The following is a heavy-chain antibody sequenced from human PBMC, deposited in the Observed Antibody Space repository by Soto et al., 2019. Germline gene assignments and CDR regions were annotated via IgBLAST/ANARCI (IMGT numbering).Heavy chain of an antibody. Sequence: GASVKVSCKTSGGTFSSYAISWVRQAPGKGLEWMGGFDPEDGETIYAQKFQGRVTMTEDTSTDTAYMELSSLRSEDTAVYYCATEYGSGSSYYYYYGMDVWGQGTTVTVSS. J-gene: IGHJ6*02. V-gene: IGHV1-24*01. D-gene: IGHD3-10*01. CDR2: FDPEDGET. CDR1: GGTFSSYA. CDR3: ATEYGSGSSYYYYYGMDV.